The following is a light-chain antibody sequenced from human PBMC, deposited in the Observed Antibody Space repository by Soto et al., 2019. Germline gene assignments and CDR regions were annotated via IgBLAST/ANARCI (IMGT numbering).Light chain of an antibody. J-gene: IGLJ2*01. CDR1: SGHSSYA. V-gene: IGLV4-69*01. CDR2: LVSDGSH. Sequence: QSVLTQSPSASASLGASVKLTCTLSSGHSSYAIAWHQQQPEKGPRYLMKLVSDGSHTKGDGIPDRFSGSSSGAERYLTISSLKSEDEADYYCQTWGTGIQVFGGGTQLTVL. CDR3: QTWGTGIQV.